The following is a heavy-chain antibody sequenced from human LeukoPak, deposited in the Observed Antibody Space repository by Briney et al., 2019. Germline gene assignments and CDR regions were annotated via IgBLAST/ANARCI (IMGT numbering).Heavy chain of an antibody. V-gene: IGHV3-20*04. J-gene: IGHJ4*02. D-gene: IGHD3-22*01. CDR1: GFTFDDYG. Sequence: PGGSLRLSCAASGFTFDDYGMSWVRQAPGKGLEWVSGINWNGGSTGYADSVKGRFTISRDNAKNSLYLQMNSLRAEDTALYYCARDYYDSSGYLFDYWGQGTLVTVSS. CDR3: ARDYYDSSGYLFDY. CDR2: INWNGGST.